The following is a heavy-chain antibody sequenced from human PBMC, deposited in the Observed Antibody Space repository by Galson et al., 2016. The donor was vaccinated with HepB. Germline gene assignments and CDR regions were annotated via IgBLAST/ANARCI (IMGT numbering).Heavy chain of an antibody. CDR2: ISGYNGNT. V-gene: IGHV1-18*04. J-gene: IGHJ4*02. Sequence: SVKVSCKASGYTFSNYGINWVRQAPGQGPEWMGWISGYNGNTNYAQKLQGRVTMTTDTSTNTAYMELRSLRSDDTAVYYCARGFDYGDFDFWGQGTQVTVAS. CDR3: ARGFDYGDFDF. D-gene: IGHD4-17*01. CDR1: GYTFSNYG.